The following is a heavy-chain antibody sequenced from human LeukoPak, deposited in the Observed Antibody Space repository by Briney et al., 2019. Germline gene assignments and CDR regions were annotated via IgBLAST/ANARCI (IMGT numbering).Heavy chain of an antibody. CDR3: AAPLVGNFVADY. V-gene: IGHV1-2*02. J-gene: IGHJ4*02. CDR1: GYTFTGYY. Sequence: ASVKVSCKASGYTFTGYYMHWVRQAPGQGLEWMGWINPNSGGTNYAQKFQGRVTMTRDTSISTAYMELSRLRSDDTAVYYCAAPLVGNFVADYWGQGTLVTVSS. CDR2: INPNSGGT. D-gene: IGHD4-23*01.